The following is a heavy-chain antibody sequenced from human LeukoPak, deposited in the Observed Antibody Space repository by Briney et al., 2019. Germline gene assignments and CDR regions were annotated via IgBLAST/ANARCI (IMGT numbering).Heavy chain of an antibody. CDR1: GYTFTSYG. J-gene: IGHJ3*02. Sequence: GASVKVSCTASGYTFTSYGISWVRQAPGQGLESMGWISAYNGNTNYAQKLQGRVTMTTDTSTSTAYMELRSLRSDDTAVYYCARSLDYGGNYDAFDIWGQGTMVTVSS. CDR3: ARSLDYGGNYDAFDI. CDR2: ISAYNGNT. D-gene: IGHD4-23*01. V-gene: IGHV1-18*01.